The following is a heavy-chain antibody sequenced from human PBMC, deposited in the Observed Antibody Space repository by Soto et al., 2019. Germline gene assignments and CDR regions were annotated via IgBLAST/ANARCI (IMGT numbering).Heavy chain of an antibody. Sequence: PGGSLRLSCAASGFSFSTYEMNWVRQAPGKGLGWVSYISKSGIDIYYADSVKGRFTISRDNANNSLYLQMNSLRAEDTAVYYCAPRKYGSFNIGAFDIWGQGTMVTVSS. J-gene: IGHJ3*02. CDR2: ISKSGIDI. CDR3: APRKYGSFNIGAFDI. D-gene: IGHD1-26*01. CDR1: GFSFSTYE. V-gene: IGHV3-48*03.